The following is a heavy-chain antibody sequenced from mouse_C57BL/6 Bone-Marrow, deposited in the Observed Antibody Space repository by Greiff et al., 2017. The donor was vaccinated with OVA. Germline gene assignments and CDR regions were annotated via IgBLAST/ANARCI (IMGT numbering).Heavy chain of an antibody. J-gene: IGHJ2*01. Sequence: EVKVVESGGGLVQPKGSLKLSCAASGFSFNTYAMNWVRQAPGKGLEWVARIRSKSNNYATYYADSVKDRFTISRDDSESMLYLQMNNLKTEDTAMYYCVRSEEGYDLDYWGQGTTLTVSS. CDR3: VRSEEGYDLDY. CDR2: IRSKSNNYAT. V-gene: IGHV10-1*01. CDR1: GFSFNTYA. D-gene: IGHD2-2*01.